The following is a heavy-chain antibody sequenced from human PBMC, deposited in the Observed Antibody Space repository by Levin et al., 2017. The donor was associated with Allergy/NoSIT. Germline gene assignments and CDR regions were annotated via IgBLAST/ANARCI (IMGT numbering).Heavy chain of an antibody. Sequence: SVKVSCKASGGTFSSYAISWVRQAPGQGLEWMGGIIPIFGTANYAQKFQGRVTITADESTSTAYMELSSLRSEDTAVYYCARDLNKGQSHDWFDPWGQGTLVTVSS. V-gene: IGHV1-69*13. CDR3: ARDLNKGQSHDWFDP. D-gene: IGHD2/OR15-2a*01. CDR2: IIPIFGTA. CDR1: GGTFSSYA. J-gene: IGHJ5*02.